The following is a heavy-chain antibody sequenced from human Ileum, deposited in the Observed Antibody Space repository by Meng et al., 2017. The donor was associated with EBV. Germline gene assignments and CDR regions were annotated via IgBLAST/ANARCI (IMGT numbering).Heavy chain of an antibody. V-gene: IGHV3-11*01. D-gene: IGHD1-26*01. CDR2: ITSSGGII. CDR1: GFTFSDYY. Sequence: QGHSGGSGGGLVKPGGALRLSCAAPGFTFSDYYMSWIRQAPGKGLEWVSYITSSGGIIYYADSVKGRFTISRDNAKKSLYLQMNSLRAEDTAVYYCASARGSWFDPWGQGTLVTVSS. J-gene: IGHJ5*02. CDR3: ASARGSWFDP.